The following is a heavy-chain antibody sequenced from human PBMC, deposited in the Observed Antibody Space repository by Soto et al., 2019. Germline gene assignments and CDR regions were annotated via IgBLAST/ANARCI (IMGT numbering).Heavy chain of an antibody. CDR3: ARGRIYDFWSGSPLGYYYYGMDV. CDR2: ISTYNGDT. J-gene: IGHJ6*02. Sequence: ASVKVSCKASGYTFTRSGISWVRQAPGQGLEWMGWISTYNGDTNYAQKFQGRVTMTRNTSISTAYMELSSLRSEDTAVYYCARGRIYDFWSGSPLGYYYYGMDVWGQGTTVTVSS. V-gene: IGHV1-18*01. CDR1: GYTFTRSG. D-gene: IGHD3-3*01.